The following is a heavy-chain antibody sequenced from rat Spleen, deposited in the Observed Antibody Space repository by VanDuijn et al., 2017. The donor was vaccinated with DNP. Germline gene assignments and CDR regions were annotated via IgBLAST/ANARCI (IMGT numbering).Heavy chain of an antibody. CDR1: GFSLSSNS. CDR2: IWSGGST. V-gene: IGHV2-15*01. CDR3: TREREPNNNPYYFDC. D-gene: IGHD1-10*01. J-gene: IGHJ2*01. Sequence: QVQLKESGPGLVKPSQTLSLTCTVSGFSLSSNSVSWVRQPPGKGLEWMGAIWSGGSTGYNSALNSRLSISRDTSKSQVFLRMNSLQTEDTAIYFCTREREPNNNPYYFDCWGQGVMVTVSS.